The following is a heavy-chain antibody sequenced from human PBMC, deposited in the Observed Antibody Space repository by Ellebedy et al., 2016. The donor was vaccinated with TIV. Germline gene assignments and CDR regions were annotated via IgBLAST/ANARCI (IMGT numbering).Heavy chain of an antibody. D-gene: IGHD5-18*01. J-gene: IGHJ6*02. Sequence: MPSETLSLTCTVSGGSISSSSYYWGWIRQPPGKGLEWIGSIYYSGNAYYTPSLQSRFTLSVDTSKNQFPLKLTSVTAADTALYYCARRVDTAMVAPGYYGMDVWGQGTTVTVSS. CDR1: GGSISSSSYY. V-gene: IGHV4-39*01. CDR2: IYYSGNA. CDR3: ARRVDTAMVAPGYYGMDV.